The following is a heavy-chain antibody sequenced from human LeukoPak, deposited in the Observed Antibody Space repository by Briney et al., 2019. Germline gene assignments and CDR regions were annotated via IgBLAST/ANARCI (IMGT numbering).Heavy chain of an antibody. J-gene: IGHJ4*02. CDR3: WCGGEGYYCSGGSCYFDY. CDR1: GYSFTSYW. Sequence: GESLKISCKGSGYSFTSYWIGWVRQMPGKGLEWMGIIYPGDSDTRYSPSFQGQVTISADKSISTAYLQWSSLKASDTAMYYCWCGGEGYYCSGGSCYFDYWGQGTLVTVSS. V-gene: IGHV5-51*01. D-gene: IGHD2-15*01. CDR2: IYPGDSDT.